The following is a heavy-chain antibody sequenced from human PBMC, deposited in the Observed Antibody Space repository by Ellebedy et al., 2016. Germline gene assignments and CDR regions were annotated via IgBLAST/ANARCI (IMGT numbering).Heavy chain of an antibody. CDR2: IYPGDSDT. CDR1: GYRFSNYW. D-gene: IGHD5-18*01. J-gene: IGHJ4*02. Sequence: ASVKVSCKGSGYRFSNYWIGWVRQMPGKGLEWMGVIYPGDSDTRYSPSLQGHVTISADKSISTAYLQWSSLKASDTAIYYCARHMTTAMTNDYWGQGTLVTVSS. V-gene: IGHV5-51*01. CDR3: ARHMTTAMTNDY.